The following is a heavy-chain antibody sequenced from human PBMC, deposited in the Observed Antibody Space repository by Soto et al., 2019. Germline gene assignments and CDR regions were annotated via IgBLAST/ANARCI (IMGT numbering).Heavy chain of an antibody. Sequence: GGSLRLSCAASGFTFSSYGMHWVRQAPGKGLEWVAVIWYDGSNKYYADSVKGRFTISRDNSKNTLYLQMNSLRAEDTAVYYCARDRLRGYPPGDAFDIWGQGTMVTVSS. D-gene: IGHD3-22*01. CDR2: IWYDGSNK. CDR1: GFTFSSYG. CDR3: ARDRLRGYPPGDAFDI. J-gene: IGHJ3*02. V-gene: IGHV3-33*01.